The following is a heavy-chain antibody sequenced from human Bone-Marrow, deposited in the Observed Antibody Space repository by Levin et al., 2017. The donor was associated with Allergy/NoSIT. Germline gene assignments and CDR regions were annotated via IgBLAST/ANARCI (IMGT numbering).Heavy chain of an antibody. CDR1: GGSMSNYY. CDR3: ARLLSSSRNLYNWFDP. J-gene: IGHJ5*02. D-gene: IGHD2-2*01. CDR2: IYFTGSI. V-gene: IGHV4-59*01. Sequence: SETLSLTCTVSGGSMSNYYWSWIRQPPGKGLEWMGYIYFTGSINYNPSLKSRVSISVDAPKNQFFLNLSSVTAADPAVYYSARLLSSSRNLYNWFDPWGQGTLVTVSS.